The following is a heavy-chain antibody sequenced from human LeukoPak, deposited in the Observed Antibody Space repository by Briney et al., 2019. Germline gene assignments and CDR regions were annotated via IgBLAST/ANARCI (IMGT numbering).Heavy chain of an antibody. D-gene: IGHD6-19*01. V-gene: IGHV3-13*04. CDR3: ARSLLAGTRGAFDI. Sequence: GGSLRLSCAASGFTFSSYDMHWVRQATGKGLEWVSAIGTAGDTYYPGSVRGRFTISRENAKNSLYLQMNSLRAGDTAVYYCARSLLAGTRGAFDIWGQGTVVTVSS. CDR1: GFTFSSYD. CDR2: IGTAGDT. J-gene: IGHJ3*02.